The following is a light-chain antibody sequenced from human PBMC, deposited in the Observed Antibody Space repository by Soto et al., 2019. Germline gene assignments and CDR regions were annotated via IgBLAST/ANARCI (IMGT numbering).Light chain of an antibody. J-gene: IGKJ1*01. CDR3: QHYNSYSEA. Sequence: EIVLTQSPATLSLSPGERATLSCRASQSIGSDLAWYQQQRGQAPRLLIYDASNRAPGIPARFGGSGSGTDFTLTISSLEPEDFATYYCQHYNSYSEAFGQGTKVELK. CDR1: QSIGSD. CDR2: DAS. V-gene: IGKV3-11*01.